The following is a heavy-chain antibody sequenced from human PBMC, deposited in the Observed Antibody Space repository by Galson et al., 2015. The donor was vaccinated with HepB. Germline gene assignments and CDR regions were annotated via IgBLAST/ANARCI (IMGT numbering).Heavy chain of an antibody. Sequence: SVKVSCKASGGTFSSYTISWVRQAPGQGLEWMGRIIPTLGIANYAQKFQGRVAITADESTSTAYMELSSLRSEDTAVYYCAIGEYSSSSGVMDYWGQGTLVTVSS. V-gene: IGHV1-69*02. D-gene: IGHD6-6*01. CDR2: IIPTLGIA. J-gene: IGHJ4*02. CDR3: AIGEYSSSSGVMDY. CDR1: GGTFSSYT.